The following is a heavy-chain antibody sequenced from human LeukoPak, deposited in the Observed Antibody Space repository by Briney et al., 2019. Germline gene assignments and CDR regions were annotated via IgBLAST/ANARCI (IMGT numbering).Heavy chain of an antibody. D-gene: IGHD2-21*01. V-gene: IGHV3-7*01. CDR2: INQDGRDK. CDR1: GFTFSSYW. J-gene: IGHJ4*02. Sequence: GGALRLSCAASGFTFSSYWMSWVRQAPGKGLDGVANINQDGRDKNYVVFLTGRFTISRDNAKISLYLQMNSLRAEDTAVYYCAKFTRSSGDCLWGQGILVTVSS. CDR3: AKFTRSSGDCL.